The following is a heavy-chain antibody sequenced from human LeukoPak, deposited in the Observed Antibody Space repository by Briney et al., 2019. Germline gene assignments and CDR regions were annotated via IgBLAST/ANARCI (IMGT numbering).Heavy chain of an antibody. Sequence: PGGSLTLSFAAYGFTFDDYGMRWVRPAPRKGLAWVSGINWNGGSTGYADSVKGRSTISRDNAKNSLYLQMNSLRAEDTALYYCARGDSSGPDFDYWGQGTLVTVSS. D-gene: IGHD3-22*01. CDR3: ARGDSSGPDFDY. J-gene: IGHJ4*02. V-gene: IGHV3-20*03. CDR2: INWNGGST. CDR1: GFTFDDYG.